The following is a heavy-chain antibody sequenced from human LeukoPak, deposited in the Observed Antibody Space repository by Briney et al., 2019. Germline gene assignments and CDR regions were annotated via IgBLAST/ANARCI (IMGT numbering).Heavy chain of an antibody. J-gene: IGHJ3*02. Sequence: GESLKISCKGSGYSFTNYWIGWVRQMPGKGLEWMGIIYPGDSDTRYSPSFQGQVTISADKSISTAYLQWSSLKASDTAMYYCARRPPLDTDAFDIWGQGTMVTVSS. V-gene: IGHV5-51*01. CDR2: IYPGDSDT. CDR3: ARRPPLDTDAFDI. CDR1: GYSFTNYW.